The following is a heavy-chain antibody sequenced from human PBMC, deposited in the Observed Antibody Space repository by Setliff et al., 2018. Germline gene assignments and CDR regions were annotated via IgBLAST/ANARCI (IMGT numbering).Heavy chain of an antibody. CDR1: GFTFSSYG. Sequence: PGGSLRLSCAASGFTFSSYGMHWVRQAPGKGLEWVAVISYDGSNKYYADSVKGRFTISRDNSKNTLYLQMNSLRAEDTAVYYCARAADSYGPPRSYMDVWGKGTTVTVSS. CDR3: ARAADSYGPPRSYMDV. V-gene: IGHV3-30*03. J-gene: IGHJ6*03. D-gene: IGHD5-18*01. CDR2: ISYDGSNK.